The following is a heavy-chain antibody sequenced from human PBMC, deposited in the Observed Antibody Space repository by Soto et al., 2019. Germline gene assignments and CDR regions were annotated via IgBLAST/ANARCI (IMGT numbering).Heavy chain of an antibody. CDR2: VSYSESA. CDR1: GGSISSFY. CDR3: ARGRVVVPAAVMFNCLDP. D-gene: IGHD2-2*01. J-gene: IGHJ5*02. V-gene: IGHV4-59*13. Sequence: KPSETLSLTCTVSGGSISSFYWNWIRQPPGKGLEWIGFVSYSESATYNPSVNSRVNISLDTSKKQFSLNLTSVTAADTAVYYCARGRVVVPAAVMFNCLDPWGQGALVTVSS.